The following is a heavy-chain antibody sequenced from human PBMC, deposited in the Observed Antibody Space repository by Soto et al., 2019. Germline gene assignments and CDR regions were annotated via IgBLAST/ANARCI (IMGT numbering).Heavy chain of an antibody. J-gene: IGHJ6*02. CDR1: GFTFSNSW. V-gene: IGHV3-7*03. Sequence: PGGSLRLSCAASGFTFSNSWMIWVRQAPGKGLEWVANIKEDGSEKDYVDPVKGRFTITRDNAKNSLYLQMNNLRAEDTAVYFCTRKRFGMDVWGQGTTVTVSS. CDR2: IKEDGSEK. CDR3: TRKRFGMDV.